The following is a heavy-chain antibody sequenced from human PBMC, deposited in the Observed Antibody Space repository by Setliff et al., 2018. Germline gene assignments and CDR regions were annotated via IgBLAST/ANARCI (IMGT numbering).Heavy chain of an antibody. CDR2: IYYSGST. Sequence: PSETLSLTCTVSGGSISSGGYYWSWIRQHPGKGLEWIGYIYYSGSTYYNPSLKSRVTISVDTSKNQFSLKLSSVTAGDPAVYYCARDRRIVGARHAFDIWGQGTMVTVSS. V-gene: IGHV4-31*03. CDR1: GGSISSGGYY. J-gene: IGHJ3*02. CDR3: ARDRRIVGARHAFDI. D-gene: IGHD1-26*01.